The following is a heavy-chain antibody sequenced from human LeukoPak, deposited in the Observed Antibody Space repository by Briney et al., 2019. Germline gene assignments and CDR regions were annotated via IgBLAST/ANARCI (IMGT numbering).Heavy chain of an antibody. CDR3: ARRGGNIDY. J-gene: IGHJ4*02. D-gene: IGHD2-15*01. Sequence: PSETLSLTCAVSGYSISSGYYWGWVRQPSGKGLEWIGSIYHSGSTYYNPSLKSRVTISVDTSKNQFSLKLSSVTAADTAVYYCARRGGNIDYWGQGTLVTVSS. CDR2: IYHSGST. CDR1: GYSISSGYY. V-gene: IGHV4-38-2*01.